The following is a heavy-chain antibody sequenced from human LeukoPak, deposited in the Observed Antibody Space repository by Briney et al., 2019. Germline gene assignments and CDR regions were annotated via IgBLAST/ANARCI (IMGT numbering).Heavy chain of an antibody. CDR2: ISGNGGVI. V-gene: IGHV3-11*04. D-gene: IGHD1-1*01. Sequence: GGSLRLSCAASGFTFSDNYMTWVRQAPGKGLEWLSYISGNGGVIQYADSVKRRFTISRDNAKNLLYLQMDSLRVEDTAIYYCARDPRTVRIWGQGTLVTVSS. J-gene: IGHJ4*02. CDR3: ARDPRTVRI. CDR1: GFTFSDNY.